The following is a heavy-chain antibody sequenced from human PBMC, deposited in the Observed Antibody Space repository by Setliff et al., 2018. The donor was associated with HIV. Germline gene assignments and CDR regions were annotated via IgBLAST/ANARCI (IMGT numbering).Heavy chain of an antibody. CDR3: ASGMRWDTAMGDAFDI. D-gene: IGHD5-18*01. J-gene: IGHJ3*02. Sequence: ASVKVSCKASGYSFSSYGISWVRQAPGQALEWMGWISTDNHKTNYAQRLQDRVKMTSDTSTTTAYMELMSLRSDDTAIYYCASGMRWDTAMGDAFDIWGQGTMVTVSS. CDR2: ISTDNHKT. V-gene: IGHV1-18*01. CDR1: GYSFSSYG.